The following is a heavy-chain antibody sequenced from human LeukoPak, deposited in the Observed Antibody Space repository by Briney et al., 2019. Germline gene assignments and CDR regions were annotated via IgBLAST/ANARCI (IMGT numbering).Heavy chain of an antibody. CDR3: ARSMYYYDSSVGLY. CDR2: IYYSGST. CDR1: GGSISSSSYY. J-gene: IGHJ4*02. V-gene: IGHV4-31*03. D-gene: IGHD3-22*01. Sequence: YPSETLSLTCTVSGGSISSSSYYWGWIRQHPGKGLEWIGYIYYSGSTYYNPSLKSRVTISVDTSKNQFSLKLSSVTAADTAVYYCARSMYYYDSSVGLYWGQGTLVTVSS.